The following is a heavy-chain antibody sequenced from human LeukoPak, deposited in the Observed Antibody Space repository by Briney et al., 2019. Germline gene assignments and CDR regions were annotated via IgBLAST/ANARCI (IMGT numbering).Heavy chain of an antibody. V-gene: IGHV3-30-3*01. Sequence: GGSLRLSCAASGFTFSSYAMHWVRQAPGKGLEWAAVISYDGSNEHYADSVKGRFTISRDNSKNTLYLQMNSLRAEDTAVFYCAKDRSGSYSQGLDYWGQGTLVTVSS. CDR2: ISYDGSNE. CDR3: AKDRSGSYSQGLDY. J-gene: IGHJ4*02. D-gene: IGHD1-26*01. CDR1: GFTFSSYA.